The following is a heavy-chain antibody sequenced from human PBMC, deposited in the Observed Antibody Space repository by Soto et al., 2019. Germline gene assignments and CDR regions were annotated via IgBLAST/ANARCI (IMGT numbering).Heavy chain of an antibody. CDR3: ARDRGPLIVGATWGRRGYYYYGMDV. Sequence: QVQLVQSGAEVKKPGSSVKVSCKASGGTFSSYAISWVRQAPGQGLEWMGGIIPIFGTANYAQKFQGRVTITADKCTSTAYMELSSLRSEDTAVYYCARDRGPLIVGATWGRRGYYYYGMDVWGQGTTVTVSS. V-gene: IGHV1-69*06. D-gene: IGHD1-26*01. J-gene: IGHJ6*02. CDR1: GGTFSSYA. CDR2: IIPIFGTA.